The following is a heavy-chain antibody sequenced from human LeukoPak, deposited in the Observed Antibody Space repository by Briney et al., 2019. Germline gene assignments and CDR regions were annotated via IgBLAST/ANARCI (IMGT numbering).Heavy chain of an antibody. Sequence: GGSLRLSCAASGFTFSSYGMHWVRQAPGKGLEWVAFIRYDGSNKYYADSVKGRFTISRDNSKNTLYLQMNSLRAEDTAVYYCAKDQIAAAGTAYWGQGTLVTVSS. CDR2: IRYDGSNK. CDR3: AKDQIAAAGTAY. CDR1: GFTFSSYG. V-gene: IGHV3-30*02. D-gene: IGHD6-13*01. J-gene: IGHJ4*02.